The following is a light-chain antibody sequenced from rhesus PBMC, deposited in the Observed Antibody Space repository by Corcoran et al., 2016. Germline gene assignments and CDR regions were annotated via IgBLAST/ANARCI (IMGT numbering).Light chain of an antibody. CDR1: QSLLDSEDGNTY. V-gene: IGKV2-104*02. CDR3: MQALEFPFT. Sequence: DIVMTQTPLSLPVTPGEPASISCRSSQSLLDSEDGNTYLAWYLQKPGQSPQLLIYEVSNRASGVPERCSGRGSDTDLTLKISRVEAEDVGVYYCMQALEFPFTFGPGTKLDIK. CDR2: EVS. J-gene: IGKJ3*01.